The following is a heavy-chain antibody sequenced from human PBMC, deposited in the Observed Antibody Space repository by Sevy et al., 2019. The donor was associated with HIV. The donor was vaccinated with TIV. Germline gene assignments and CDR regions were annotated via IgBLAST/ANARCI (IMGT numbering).Heavy chain of an antibody. CDR1: GGSFSGYY. Sequence: SETLSLTCAVYGGSFSGYYWSWIRQPPGKGLEWIGEINHSGSTNYNPSLKSRVTISVDTSKNQFSLKLSSVTAADTAVYYCARGGIAAAGTYDYWGQGTLVTVSS. D-gene: IGHD6-13*01. V-gene: IGHV4-34*01. J-gene: IGHJ4*02. CDR2: INHSGST. CDR3: ARGGIAAAGTYDY.